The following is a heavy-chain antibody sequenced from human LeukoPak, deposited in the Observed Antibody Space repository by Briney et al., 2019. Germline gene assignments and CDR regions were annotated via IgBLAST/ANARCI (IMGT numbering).Heavy chain of an antibody. D-gene: IGHD2-21*02. CDR3: TTGLVTATTFDY. J-gene: IGHJ4*02. CDR2: IKSKTDGGTT. Sequence: PGGSLRLSCAASGFTFSSYAMSWVRQAPGKGLEWVGRIKSKTDGGTTDYAAPVKGRFTISRDDSKNTLYLQMNSLKTEDTAVYYCTTGLVTATTFDYWGQGTLVTVSS. CDR1: GFTFSSYA. V-gene: IGHV3-15*01.